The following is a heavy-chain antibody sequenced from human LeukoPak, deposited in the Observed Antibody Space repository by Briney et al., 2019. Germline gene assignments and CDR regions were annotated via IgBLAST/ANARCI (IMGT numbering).Heavy chain of an antibody. CDR3: ARGRYCSSTSCYKVYYYYIDV. CDR2: ISTYNGNT. J-gene: IGHJ6*03. V-gene: IGHV1-18*01. Sequence: ASVKVSCKASGYTFTSYGISWVRQAPGQGLEWMGWISTYNGNTNYAQKLQGRVTMTTDTSTSTAYMELRSLRSDDTAVYYCARGRYCSSTSCYKVYYYYIDVWGKGTTVTVSS. CDR1: GYTFTSYG. D-gene: IGHD2-2*02.